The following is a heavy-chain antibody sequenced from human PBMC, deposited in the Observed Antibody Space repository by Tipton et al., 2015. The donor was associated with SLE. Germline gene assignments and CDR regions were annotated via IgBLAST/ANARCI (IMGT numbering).Heavy chain of an antibody. V-gene: IGHV3-23*01. Sequence: SLRLSCAASGFTFSSYWMHWVRQAPGKGLVWVSAINGGGGSTYYADSVKGRFTISRDNSKNTLYLQMNSLNTEDTAFYYCAKDVGTSTSWYHFDYWGRGTLVTVSS. CDR1: GFTFSSYW. D-gene: IGHD6-13*01. CDR2: INGGGGST. CDR3: AKDVGTSTSWYHFDY. J-gene: IGHJ4*02.